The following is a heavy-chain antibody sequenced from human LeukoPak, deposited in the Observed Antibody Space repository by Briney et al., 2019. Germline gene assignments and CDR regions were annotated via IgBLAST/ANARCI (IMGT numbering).Heavy chain of an antibody. Sequence: PGGSLRLSCAASGFTLSTYWMHWVRQAPGKGLVWVSLISSDGSTTNYADSVKGRFTISRDNSKNTLYLQMNSLRAEDTAVYYCAKDPAGGRIPFDYFDYWGQGTLVTVSS. J-gene: IGHJ4*02. CDR3: AKDPAGGRIPFDYFDY. CDR1: GFTLSTYW. V-gene: IGHV3-74*01. D-gene: IGHD3-10*01. CDR2: ISSDGSTT.